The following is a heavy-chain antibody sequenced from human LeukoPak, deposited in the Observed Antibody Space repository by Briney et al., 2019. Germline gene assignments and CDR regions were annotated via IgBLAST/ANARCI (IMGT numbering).Heavy chain of an antibody. J-gene: IGHJ4*02. CDR3: AGNYYDSSSYPFDY. CDR1: EYSFTNYW. D-gene: IGHD3-22*01. Sequence: KISCKGSEYSFTNYWISWVQQAPGQGLEWMGGIIPIFGTANYAQKFQGRVTITADESTSTAYMELSSLRSEDTAVYYCAGNYYDSSSYPFDYWGQGTLVTVSS. CDR2: IIPIFGTA. V-gene: IGHV1-69*01.